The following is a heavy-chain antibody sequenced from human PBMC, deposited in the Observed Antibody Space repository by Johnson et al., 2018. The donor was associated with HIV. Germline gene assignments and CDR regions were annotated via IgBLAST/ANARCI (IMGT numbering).Heavy chain of an antibody. Sequence: QVQLVESGGGVVQPGRSLRLSCAASGFTFSSYGMHWVRQAPGKGLEWVAGVWYDGSNKYSADSVTGRFIISRDDSKNTLYLQMNSLRAEDTAVYYCAREPPVEMATHDAFDIWGQGTMVTVSS. D-gene: IGHD5-24*01. CDR1: GFTFSSYG. V-gene: IGHV3-30*19. CDR3: AREPPVEMATHDAFDI. CDR2: VWYDGSNK. J-gene: IGHJ3*02.